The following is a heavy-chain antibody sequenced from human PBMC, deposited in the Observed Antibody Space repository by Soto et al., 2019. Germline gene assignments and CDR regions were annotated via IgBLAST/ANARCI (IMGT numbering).Heavy chain of an antibody. Sequence: SVTLSLTRTVSGGAINPDYLPWIRRSPGKGLEWIGHIYHSGRSNYNPSLQSRVTISVDTSKNQFSLNLSSVTAADTAVYYCARQVRDWFDPWGQGTLVTVSS. J-gene: IGHJ5*02. V-gene: IGHV4-59*08. CDR2: IYHSGRS. CDR1: GGAINPDY. CDR3: ARQVRDWFDP.